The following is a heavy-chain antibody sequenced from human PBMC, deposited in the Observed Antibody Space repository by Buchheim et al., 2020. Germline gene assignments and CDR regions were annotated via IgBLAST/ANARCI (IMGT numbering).Heavy chain of an antibody. V-gene: IGHV4-34*02. Sequence: QAQLQQWGAGLLKPSETLSLTCGVYGGSLSGYYWSWIRQPPGRGLEWIGEIHPSGATYYNPSLKSRVTISEDTSKNQFSLKLSSVTATDTAVYYCARGLDYAKTGIYWGQGTL. CDR1: GGSLSGYY. D-gene: IGHD4-17*01. CDR3: ARGLDYAKTGIY. CDR2: IHPSGAT. J-gene: IGHJ4*02.